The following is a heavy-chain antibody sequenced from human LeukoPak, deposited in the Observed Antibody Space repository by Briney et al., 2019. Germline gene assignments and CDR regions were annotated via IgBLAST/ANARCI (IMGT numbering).Heavy chain of an antibody. V-gene: IGHV4-38-2*01. D-gene: IGHD6-19*01. CDR1: GYSISSNYY. CDR3: ARAQWLVPPYFDF. Sequence: SETLSLTCAVSGYSISSNYYWGWIRPPAGKGLEWIGSIYHTGRTYYNPSLKSRVTISVDTSKNQFSLKLNSVTAADTVVYYCARAQWLVPPYFDFWGQGTLVTVSS. CDR2: IYHTGRT. J-gene: IGHJ4*02.